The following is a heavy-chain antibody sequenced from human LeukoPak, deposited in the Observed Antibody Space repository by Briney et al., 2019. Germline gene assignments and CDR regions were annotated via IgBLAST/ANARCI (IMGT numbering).Heavy chain of an antibody. D-gene: IGHD2-15*01. J-gene: IGHJ3*01. CDR3: ARDTGSGHCSGNRCRAAFDV. CDR1: GFTFSSYT. V-gene: IGHV3-53*01. Sequence: QPGGSLRLSCAASGFTFSSYTMSWVRQAPGKGLEWVSVIYSGDNSYYADSVKGRFTISRDTPKNTLYLQMNSLRAEDTAVYYCARDTGSGHCSGNRCRAAFDVWGQGTMVTVSS. CDR2: IYSGDNS.